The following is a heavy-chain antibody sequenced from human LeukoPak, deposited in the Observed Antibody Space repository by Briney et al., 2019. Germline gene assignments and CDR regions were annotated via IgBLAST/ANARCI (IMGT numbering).Heavy chain of an antibody. V-gene: IGHV3-53*01. J-gene: IGHJ4*02. D-gene: IGHD6-13*01. CDR1: GFTVSSNY. CDR2: IYSDGST. CDR3: ARVSAAAGKYYFDY. Sequence: PGGSLRLSCAASGFTVSSNYMSWVRQAPGKGLEWVSVIYSDGSTHYADSVKGRFTISRDNAKNSLYLQMNSLRAEDTAVYYCARVSAAAGKYYFDYWGQGTLVTVSS.